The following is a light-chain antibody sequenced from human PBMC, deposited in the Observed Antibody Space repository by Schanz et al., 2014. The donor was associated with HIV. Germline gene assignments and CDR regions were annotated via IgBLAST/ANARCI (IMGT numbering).Light chain of an antibody. CDR3: QQYSSFSYT. CDR1: QEIRSF. Sequence: IRMTQSPASLSAHTGDRVNITCRASQEIRSFLAWFQQKPGKAPKLLMYKASSLETGVPSRFSGSGSGTEFTLTISSLQPDDFATYYCQQYSSFSYTFGQGTKLEIK. V-gene: IGKV1-5*03. CDR2: KAS. J-gene: IGKJ2*01.